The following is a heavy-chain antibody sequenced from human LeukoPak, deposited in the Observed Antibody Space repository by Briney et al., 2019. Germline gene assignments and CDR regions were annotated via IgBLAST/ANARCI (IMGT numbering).Heavy chain of an antibody. J-gene: IGHJ4*02. Sequence: PGGSLRLSCTASGFTFSSYWMNWVRQAPGKGLEWVANIKQDGSEKYYVDSVKGRFTISRDNAKKSLYLQMNSLRAEDTAVYYCARETEMANLDYWGQGTLVNVSS. CDR1: GFTFSSYW. CDR2: IKQDGSEK. CDR3: ARETEMANLDY. D-gene: IGHD5-24*01. V-gene: IGHV3-7*04.